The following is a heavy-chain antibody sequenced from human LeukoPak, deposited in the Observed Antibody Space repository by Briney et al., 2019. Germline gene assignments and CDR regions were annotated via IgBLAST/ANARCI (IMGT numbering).Heavy chain of an antibody. V-gene: IGHV1-18*01. J-gene: IGHJ4*02. CDR1: GGTFSSYA. D-gene: IGHD6-19*01. CDR2: ISAYNGNT. Sequence: GASVKVSCKASGGTFSSYAISWVRQAPGQGLEWMGWISAYNGNTNYAQKLQGRVTMTTDTSTSTAYMELRSLRSDDTAVYYCAVXXXHSSGWYKGDYYWGQGTLVTVSS. CDR3: AVXXXHSSGWYKGDYY.